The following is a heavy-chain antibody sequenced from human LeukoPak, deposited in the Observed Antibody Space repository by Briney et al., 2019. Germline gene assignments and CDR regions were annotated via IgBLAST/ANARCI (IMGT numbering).Heavy chain of an antibody. CDR1: GFTFSNAW. D-gene: IGHD2-15*01. V-gene: IGHV3-15*01. J-gene: IGHJ1*01. CDR3: TTELGYCSGGSCYSFGYFQH. CDR2: IKSKTDGGTT. Sequence: GGSLRLSCAASGFTFSNAWMSWVRQDPGKGLEWVGRIKSKTDGGTTDYAAPVKGRFTISRDDSKNTLYLQMNSLKTEDTAVYYCTTELGYCSGGSCYSFGYFQHWGQGTLVTVSS.